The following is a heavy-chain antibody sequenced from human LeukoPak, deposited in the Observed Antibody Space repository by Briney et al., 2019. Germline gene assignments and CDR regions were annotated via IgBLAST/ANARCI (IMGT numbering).Heavy chain of an antibody. CDR1: APSTTSGSYY. CDR2: IYTGGST. J-gene: IGHJ5*02. D-gene: IGHD2-2*01. V-gene: IGHV4-61*02. CDR3: ARGPYIVVVPAANSWFDP. Sequence: SQTLSLTCTLPAPSTTSGSYYCGRIQQPAWNGLEGIGRIYTGGSTIDNPSLKSRVTISVDTSQNQFSLKLSSVTAADTAVYYCARGPYIVVVPAANSWFDPWGQGTLVTVSS.